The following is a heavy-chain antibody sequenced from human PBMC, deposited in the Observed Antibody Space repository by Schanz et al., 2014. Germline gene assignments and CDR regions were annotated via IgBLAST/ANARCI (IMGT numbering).Heavy chain of an antibody. J-gene: IGHJ6*02. CDR3: AKDWALPTGGMDV. D-gene: IGHD1-1*01. CDR2: IRNDGSNK. CDR1: GLTFSSYG. V-gene: IGHV3-30*02. Sequence: QVQLVESGGGVVQPGRSLRLSCAASGLTFSSYGMYWVRQAPGKGLEWVAFIRNDGSNKYYADSVKGRFTISRDNSKNTVYLQMHSLRAEDTAVYYCAKDWALPTGGMDVWGQGTTVTVSS.